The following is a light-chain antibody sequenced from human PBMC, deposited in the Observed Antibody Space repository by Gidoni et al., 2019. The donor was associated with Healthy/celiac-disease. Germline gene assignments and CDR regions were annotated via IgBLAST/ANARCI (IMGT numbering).Light chain of an antibody. CDR3: SSYTSSSTLV. V-gene: IGLV2-14*01. Sequence: SALTQPAPVSGSPGQSITIPCTGTSSDVGGYNYVSWYQQHPGKAPKLMIYEVSNRPSGVSNRFSGSKSGNTASLTISGLQAEDEADYYCSSYTSSSTLVFGGGTKLTDL. CDR1: SSDVGGYNY. CDR2: EVS. J-gene: IGLJ2*01.